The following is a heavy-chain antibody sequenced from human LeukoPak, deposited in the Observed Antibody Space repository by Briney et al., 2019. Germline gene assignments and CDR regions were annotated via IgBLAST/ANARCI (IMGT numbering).Heavy chain of an antibody. V-gene: IGHV3-74*01. Sequence: PGGSLRLSCAASGFTFSSYSMNWVRQAPGKGLVWVSRINSDGSSTTYADSVKGRFTISRDNAKNTLYLHMDSLRAEDTAVYYCAKVYESALYYYNYMDVWGKGTTVTVSS. D-gene: IGHD2-2*02. CDR1: GFTFSSYS. J-gene: IGHJ6*03. CDR2: INSDGSST. CDR3: AKVYESALYYYNYMDV.